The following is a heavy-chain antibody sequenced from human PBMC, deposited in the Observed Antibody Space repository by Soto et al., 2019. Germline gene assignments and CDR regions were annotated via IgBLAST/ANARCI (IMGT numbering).Heavy chain of an antibody. D-gene: IGHD2-15*01. CDR3: ARSEEDSDYYYYGLGV. CDR2: TYYRSRWYS. CDR1: GDSVSSSSVA. Sequence: SQTLSLTCVISGDSVSSSSVAWNWVRQSPSRGLEWLGRTYYRSRWYSDFAVSVRGRIVINADTSKNQFSLQLNSVTPEDTAVYFCARSEEDSDYYYYGLGVWGQGTTVTVS. J-gene: IGHJ6*02. V-gene: IGHV6-1*01.